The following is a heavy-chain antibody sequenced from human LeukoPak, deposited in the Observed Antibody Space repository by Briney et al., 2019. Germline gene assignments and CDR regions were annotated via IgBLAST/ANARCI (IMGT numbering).Heavy chain of an antibody. J-gene: IGHJ4*02. CDR1: GGSFSGYY. V-gene: IGHV4-34*01. D-gene: IGHD5-24*01. CDR3: ARRQRRDLNY. Sequence: PSETLSLTCAVYGGSFSGYYWSWIRQPPGKGLEWIGEINHSGSTNYNPSLKSRVTISVDTSKNQFSLKLSSVTAADTAVYYCARRQRRDLNYWGQGTLVTVSS. CDR2: INHSGST.